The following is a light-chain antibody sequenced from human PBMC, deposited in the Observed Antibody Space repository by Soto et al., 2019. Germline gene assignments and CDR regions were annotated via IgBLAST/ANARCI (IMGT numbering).Light chain of an antibody. CDR1: QGVSNY. J-gene: IGKJ1*01. CDR2: AAS. CDR3: LQHHVYLWT. V-gene: IGKV1-17*03. Sequence: TPSPAVMSASLRNRVTITCRASQGVSNYVAWFQQKPGKVPKRLIFAASALQSGVPSRFSGSGSGTAFTLTIIILQPEDFTTYFCLQHHVYLWTFAQG.